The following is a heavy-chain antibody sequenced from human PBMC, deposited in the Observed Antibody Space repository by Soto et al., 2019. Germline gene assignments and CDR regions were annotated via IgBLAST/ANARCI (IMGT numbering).Heavy chain of an antibody. CDR2: ISYDGSEK. Sequence: QVQLVESGGGVVQPGRSLRLSCATSGFTFSTFSMHWVRQAPGKGLEWVAHISYDGSEKDYADSVKGRFTISRDNSDNTLFLQMNILTSEDTGVYYCARGPESVDFWGKGTLVTVPS. CDR1: GFTFSTFS. J-gene: IGHJ4*02. V-gene: IGHV3-30*04. CDR3: ARGPESVDF.